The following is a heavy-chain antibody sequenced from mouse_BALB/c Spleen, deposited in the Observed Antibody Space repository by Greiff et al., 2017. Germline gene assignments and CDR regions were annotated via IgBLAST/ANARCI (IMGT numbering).Heavy chain of an antibody. CDR1: GFTFSSYG. CDR3: ARLGNAWFAY. V-gene: IGHV5-6*01. J-gene: IGHJ3*01. CDR2: ISSGGSYT. D-gene: IGHD2-1*01. Sequence: EVQGVESGGDLVKPGGSLKLSCAASGFTFSSYGMSWVRQTPDKRLEWVATISSGGSYTYYPDSVKGRFTISRDNAKNTLYLQMSSLRSEDTAMYYCARLGNAWFAYWGQGTLVTVSA.